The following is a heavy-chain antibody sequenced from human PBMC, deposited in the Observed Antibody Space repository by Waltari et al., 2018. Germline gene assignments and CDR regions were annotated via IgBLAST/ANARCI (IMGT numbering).Heavy chain of an antibody. J-gene: IGHJ2*01. D-gene: IGHD3-10*01. CDR2: IIPIFGTA. V-gene: IGHV1-69*05. Sequence: QVQLVQSGAEVKKPGSSVKVSCKASGGTFSSYAISWVRQAPGQGLEWMGGIIPIFGTANYAQKFQGRVTITTDESTSTAYMELNSLRAEDTAVYYCAREGKGPTGFDLWGRGTLVTVSS. CDR1: GGTFSSYA. CDR3: AREGKGPTGFDL.